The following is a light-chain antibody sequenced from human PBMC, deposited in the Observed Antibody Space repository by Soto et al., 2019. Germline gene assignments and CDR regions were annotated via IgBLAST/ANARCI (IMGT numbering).Light chain of an antibody. CDR2: GTS. V-gene: IGKV3-15*01. CDR3: QQFDDWPT. J-gene: IGKJ1*01. CDR1: QSVRKN. Sequence: ETVMTQSPATLLLSKGETATLSCRASQSVRKNLAWYQQKPGQAPRLPIYGTSNRATGIPDRISGSRSGTEFTLTISSLQSEDFGVYYCQQFDDWPTFGQGTKVDIK.